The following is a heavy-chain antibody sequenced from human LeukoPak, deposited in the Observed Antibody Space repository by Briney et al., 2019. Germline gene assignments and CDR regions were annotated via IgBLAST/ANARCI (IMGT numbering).Heavy chain of an antibody. D-gene: IGHD3-10*01. V-gene: IGHV3-23*01. CDR2: ISGSGDIT. Sequence: GGSLRLSCAASGFNFGNNGMTWVRQPPGKGLEWVSAISGSGDITYNADSVKGRFTISRDNSKNTVYLQMYSLRAEDTAVYYCLPYGSGSTWGQGTLVTVSS. CDR3: LPYGSGST. J-gene: IGHJ5*02. CDR1: GFNFGNNG.